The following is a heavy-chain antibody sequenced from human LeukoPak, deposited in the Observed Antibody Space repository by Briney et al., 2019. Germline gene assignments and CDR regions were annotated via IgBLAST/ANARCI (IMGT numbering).Heavy chain of an antibody. CDR1: GYTFTSYY. CDR3: VRGASSIAALNPFWYFDL. Sequence: ASVKVSYKASGYTFTSYYMHWVRQAPGQGLEWMGIINPSGGSTSYAQKFQGRVTMTRDTPTNTVYMELSSLRSEDTAVFYCVRGASSIAALNPFWYFDLWGRGTLVTVSS. D-gene: IGHD6-6*01. J-gene: IGHJ2*01. V-gene: IGHV1-46*01. CDR2: INPSGGST.